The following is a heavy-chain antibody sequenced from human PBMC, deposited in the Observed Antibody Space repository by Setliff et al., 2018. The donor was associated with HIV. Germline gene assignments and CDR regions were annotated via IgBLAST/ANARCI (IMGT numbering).Heavy chain of an antibody. CDR3: ASGTDFDY. D-gene: IGHD1-1*01. V-gene: IGHV3-7*03. CDR1: GFTFSDYW. J-gene: IGHJ4*02. Sequence: PGGSLRLSCAASGFTFSDYWMRWVRQVPGKGPEWVATINKDGSEQRYVGSLRGRITISRDNSKNLLFLDMSSLRADDTAVFYCASGTDFDYWGPGTQVTVSS. CDR2: INKDGSEQ.